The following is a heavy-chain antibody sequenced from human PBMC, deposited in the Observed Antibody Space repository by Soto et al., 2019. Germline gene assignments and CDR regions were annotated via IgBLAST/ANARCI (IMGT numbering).Heavy chain of an antibody. CDR2: IYYSGST. J-gene: IGHJ5*02. Sequence: SETLPLTCTVSGGSISSSSYYWGWIRQPPGKGLEWIGSIYYSGSTYYNPSLKSRVTISVDTSKNQFSLKLSSVTAADTAVYYCARAKLYCSGGSCYEIHRGFDPWGQGTLVTVS. V-gene: IGHV4-39*01. D-gene: IGHD2-15*01. CDR1: GGSISSSSYY. CDR3: ARAKLYCSGGSCYEIHRGFDP.